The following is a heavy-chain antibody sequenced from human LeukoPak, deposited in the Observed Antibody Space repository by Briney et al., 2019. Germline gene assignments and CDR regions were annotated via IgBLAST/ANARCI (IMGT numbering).Heavy chain of an antibody. J-gene: IGHJ6*03. D-gene: IGHD4-17*01. CDR3: ARSLAWGTVTTGLYYYYMDV. V-gene: IGHV1-69*05. Sequence: PVKVSCKASGGTFSSYAISWVRQAPGQGLEWMGGIIPIFGTANYAQKFQGRVTITTDESTSTAYMELSSLRSEDTAVYYCARSLAWGTVTTGLYYYYMDVWGKGTTVTVSS. CDR1: GGTFSSYA. CDR2: IIPIFGTA.